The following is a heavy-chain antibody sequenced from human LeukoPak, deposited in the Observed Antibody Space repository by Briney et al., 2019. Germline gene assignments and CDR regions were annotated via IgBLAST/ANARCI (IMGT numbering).Heavy chain of an antibody. CDR3: AKASGASSLPLGYYYYGMDV. CDR2: ISGSGGST. D-gene: IGHD6-6*01. J-gene: IGHJ6*02. Sequence: PGGSLRLSCAASGFTFSSYAMSWVRQAPGKGLEWVSAISGSGGSTYYADSVKGRFTISRDNAKNSLYLQMNSLRAEDTAVYYCAKASGASSLPLGYYYYGMDVWGQGTTVTVSS. V-gene: IGHV3-23*01. CDR1: GFTFSSYA.